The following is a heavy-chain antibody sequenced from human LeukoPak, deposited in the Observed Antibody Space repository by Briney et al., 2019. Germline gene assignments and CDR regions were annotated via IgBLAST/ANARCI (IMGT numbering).Heavy chain of an antibody. CDR3: AMGSSGQFDY. CDR2: IYYSGST. D-gene: IGHD3-22*01. J-gene: IGHJ4*02. Sequence: SETLSLTCTVSGGSISSCDYYWSWIRQPPGKGLEWIGYIYYSGSTYYNPSLKSRVTISVDTSKNQFSLKLSSVTAADTAVYYCAMGSSGQFDYWGQGTLVTVSS. CDR1: GGSISSCDYY. V-gene: IGHV4-30-4*01.